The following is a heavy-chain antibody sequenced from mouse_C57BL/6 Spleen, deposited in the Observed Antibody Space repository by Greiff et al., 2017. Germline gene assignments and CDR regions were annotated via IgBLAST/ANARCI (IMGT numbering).Heavy chain of an antibody. CDR3: ARFSNYYGSSYGVGWYFDG. Sequence: EVQLQQSGPGLVKPSQSLSLTCSVTGYSITSGYYWNWIRQFPGNKLEWMGYISYDGSNNYNPSLKNRISITRDTSKNQFFLKLNSVTTEDTATYYCARFSNYYGSSYGVGWYFDGWGTGTTVTVSS. CDR2: ISYDGSN. D-gene: IGHD1-1*01. CDR1: GYSITSGYY. V-gene: IGHV3-6*01. J-gene: IGHJ1*03.